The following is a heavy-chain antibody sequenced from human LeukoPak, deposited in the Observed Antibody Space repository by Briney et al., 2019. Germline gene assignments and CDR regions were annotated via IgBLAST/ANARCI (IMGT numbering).Heavy chain of an antibody. J-gene: IGHJ4*02. V-gene: IGHV3-30*03. CDR3: ARDSPGDYIDY. CDR2: ISYDGSNK. D-gene: IGHD4-17*01. CDR1: GFTFSSYG. Sequence: GGSLRLSCAASGFTFSSYGMHWVRQAPGKGLEWVAVISYDGSNKYYADSVKGRFTISRDNSKNTLYLQMNSLRAEDTAVYYCARDSPGDYIDYWGQGILVTVSS.